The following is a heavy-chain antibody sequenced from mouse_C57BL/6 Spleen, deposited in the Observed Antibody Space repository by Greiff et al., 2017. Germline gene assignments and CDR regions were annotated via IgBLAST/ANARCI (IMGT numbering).Heavy chain of an antibody. Sequence: QVQLQQPGAELVKPGASVKMSCKASGYTFTSYWITWVKQRPGQGLEWIGDIYPGSGSTNYNETFKSKATLTVDTSSSTAYLQLSSLTSEASAVFYCARRAYDGYLYDFDYWGQGTTLTASS. V-gene: IGHV1-55*01. CDR1: GYTFTSYW. D-gene: IGHD2-3*01. CDR2: IYPGSGST. CDR3: ARRAYDGYLYDFDY. J-gene: IGHJ2*01.